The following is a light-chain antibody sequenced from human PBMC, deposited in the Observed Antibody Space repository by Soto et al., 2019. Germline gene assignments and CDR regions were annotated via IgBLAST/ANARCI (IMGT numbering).Light chain of an antibody. CDR1: SSDVGGYNY. V-gene: IGLV2-8*01. Sequence: QSVLTQPPSASGSPGQSVTISCTGTSSDVGGYNYVSWYQQHPGKAPKVMIYEVTKRPSGVPDRFSGSKSGNRASLTVSGLQAEDEADYYCSSYAGGNNLGVFGGGTKLTVL. J-gene: IGLJ3*02. CDR3: SSYAGGNNLGV. CDR2: EVT.